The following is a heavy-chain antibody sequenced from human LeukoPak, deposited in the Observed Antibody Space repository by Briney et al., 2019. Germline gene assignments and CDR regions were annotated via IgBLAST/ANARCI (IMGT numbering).Heavy chain of an antibody. CDR1: GFTFSSYG. V-gene: IGHV3-30*19. D-gene: IGHD6-13*01. CDR3: ARDQRVAPVIIAAAGYYYYYGMDV. J-gene: IGHJ6*04. CDR2: ISYDGSNK. Sequence: QPGRSLRLSCAASGFTFSSYGMHWVRQAPGKGLEWVAVISYDGSNKYYADSVKGRFTISRDNSKNTLYLQMNSLRAEDTAVYYCARDQRVAPVIIAAAGYYYYYGMDVWGKGTTVTVSS.